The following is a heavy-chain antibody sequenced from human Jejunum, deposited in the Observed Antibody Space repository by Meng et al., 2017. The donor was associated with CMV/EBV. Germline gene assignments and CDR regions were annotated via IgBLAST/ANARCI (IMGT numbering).Heavy chain of an antibody. D-gene: IGHD3-22*01. CDR1: GDSMSSSNW. CDR2: IYHGESA. CDR3: ARNGFYSLDF. J-gene: IGHJ4*02. V-gene: IGHV4-4*02. Sequence: LHCAVCGDSMSSSNWWSWVRQPPGKGLEWIGEIYHGESATYNPSLKSRVTISVDKSKNQLSLKLSSVTAADTAVYYCARNGFYSLDFWGQGTLVTVSS.